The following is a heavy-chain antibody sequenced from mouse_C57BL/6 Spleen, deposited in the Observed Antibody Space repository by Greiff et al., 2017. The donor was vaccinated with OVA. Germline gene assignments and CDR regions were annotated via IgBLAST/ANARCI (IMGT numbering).Heavy chain of an antibody. D-gene: IGHD1-1*01. Sequence: QVQLKQSGAELARPGASVKMSCKASGYTFTSYTMHWVKQRPGQGLEWIGYINPSSGYTKYNQKFKDKATLTADKSSSTAYMQLSSLTSEDSAVYYCAITTVVVFDYWGQGTTLTVSS. CDR3: AITTVVVFDY. J-gene: IGHJ2*01. CDR1: GYTFTSYT. CDR2: INPSSGYT. V-gene: IGHV1-4*01.